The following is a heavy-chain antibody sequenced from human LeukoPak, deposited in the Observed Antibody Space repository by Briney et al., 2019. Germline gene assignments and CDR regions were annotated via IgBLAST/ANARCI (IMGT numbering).Heavy chain of an antibody. Sequence: PGGSLRLSCAASGFTFSSYSMNWVRQAPGKGLEWVSSISSSSSYIYYADSVKGRFTISRDNAKNSLYLQMNGLRAEDTAVYYCARTRGYCSSTSCSYYYYYYMDVWGKGTTVTVSS. V-gene: IGHV3-21*01. CDR3: ARTRGYCSSTSCSYYYYYYMDV. CDR2: ISSSSSYI. CDR1: GFTFSSYS. J-gene: IGHJ6*03. D-gene: IGHD2-2*03.